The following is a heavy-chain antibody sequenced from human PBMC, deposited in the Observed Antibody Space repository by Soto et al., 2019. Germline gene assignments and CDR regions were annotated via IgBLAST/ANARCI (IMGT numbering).Heavy chain of an antibody. J-gene: IGHJ5*02. D-gene: IGHD3-3*01. CDR2: IYHSGST. V-gene: IGHV4-4*02. Sequence: SETLSLTCAVSGGSISSSNWCSCVRQPPGKGLEWIGEIYHSGSTNYNPSLKSRVTISVDKSKNQFSLKLSSVTAADTAVYYCARDGAAYYDFWSGYVNWFDPWGQGTLVTVSS. CDR3: ARDGAAYYDFWSGYVNWFDP. CDR1: GGSISSSNW.